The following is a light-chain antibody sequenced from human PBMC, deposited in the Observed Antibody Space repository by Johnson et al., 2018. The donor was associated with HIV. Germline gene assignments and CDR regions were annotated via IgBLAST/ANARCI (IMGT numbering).Light chain of an antibody. CDR3: GTWDNSLSAGRNV. V-gene: IGLV1-51*01. CDR1: SSNIGNNY. Sequence: QSVLTQPPSVSAAPGQKVTISCSGSSSNIGNNYVSWYQQLPGRAPKLLIYDNNKRPSGIPDRFSGSKSGTSATLGITGLQTGDEADYYCGTWDNSLSAGRNVFGTGTKVTVL. J-gene: IGLJ1*01. CDR2: DNN.